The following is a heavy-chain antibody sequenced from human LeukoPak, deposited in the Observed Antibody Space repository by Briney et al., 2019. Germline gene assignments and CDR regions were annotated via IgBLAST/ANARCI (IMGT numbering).Heavy chain of an antibody. D-gene: IGHD1-26*01. Sequence: SETLSLTCTVSGGSISSYYWSWIRQPPGKGLEWLGSICPSGNAYYNPSLKSRVTMSVVTSNNQFSLKLSSVTAADTAVYYCARVTVGTTRGFYYWGQGTLVTVSS. V-gene: IGHV4-4*08. CDR3: ARVTVGTTRGFYY. CDR1: GGSISSYY. CDR2: ICPSGNA. J-gene: IGHJ4*02.